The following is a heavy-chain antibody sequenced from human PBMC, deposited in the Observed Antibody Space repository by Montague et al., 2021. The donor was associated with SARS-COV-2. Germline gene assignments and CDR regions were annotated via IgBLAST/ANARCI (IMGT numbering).Heavy chain of an antibody. Sequence: SETLSLTYAVSGDSISTDNWWTWVRLPPGKGLEWVGEIYHTGSTNYNPSLTSRVTMLVDTSKNQFSLKVNSVTAADTAVYYCARHYSATLPAVYWGQGTLVTVSS. CDR2: IYHTGST. D-gene: IGHD2-15*01. CDR1: GDSISTDNW. CDR3: ARHYSATLPAVY. J-gene: IGHJ4*02. V-gene: IGHV4-4*02.